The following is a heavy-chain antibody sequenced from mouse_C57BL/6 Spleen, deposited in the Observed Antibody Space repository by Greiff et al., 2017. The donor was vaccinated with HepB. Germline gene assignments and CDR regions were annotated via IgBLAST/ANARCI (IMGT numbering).Heavy chain of an antibody. CDR3: AIYYYGSSYEWYFDV. CDR2: IDPEDGET. Sequence: VQLQQSGAELVKPGASVKLSCTASGFNIKDYYMHWVKQRTEQGLEWIGRIDPEDGETKYAPKFQGKATISADTSSNTAYLQLSSLTSEDTAVYYCAIYYYGSSYEWYFDVWGTVPTVTVSS. J-gene: IGHJ1*03. D-gene: IGHD1-1*01. V-gene: IGHV14-2*01. CDR1: GFNIKDYY.